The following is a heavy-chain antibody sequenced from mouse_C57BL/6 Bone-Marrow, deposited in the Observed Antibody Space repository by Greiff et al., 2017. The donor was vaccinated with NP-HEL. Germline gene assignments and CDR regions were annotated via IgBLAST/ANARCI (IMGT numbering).Heavy chain of an antibody. CDR1: GYTFTSYW. D-gene: IGHD3-2*02. Sequence: QVQLKQPGAELVKPGASVKMSCKASGYTFTSYWITWVKQRPGQGLEWIGDIYPGSGSTNYNEKFKSKATLTVDTSSSTAYMQLSSLTSEDSAVYYCARRDSSGPYAMDYWGQGTSVTVSS. CDR2: IYPGSGST. V-gene: IGHV1-55*01. J-gene: IGHJ4*01. CDR3: ARRDSSGPYAMDY.